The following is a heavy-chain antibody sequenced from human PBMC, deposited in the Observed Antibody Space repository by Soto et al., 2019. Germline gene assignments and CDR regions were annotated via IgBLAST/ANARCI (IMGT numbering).Heavy chain of an antibody. V-gene: IGHV1-18*01. J-gene: IGHJ6*03. Sequence: ASVKVSCKASGYTFTSYGISWGRQAPGQGLEWMGWISAYNGNTNYAQKLQVRVTMTTDTSTSTAYMELRSLRSDDTAVYYCARARGGATSYSYYYMDVWGKGTTVTVSS. CDR2: ISAYNGNT. CDR1: GYTFTSYG. D-gene: IGHD1-26*01. CDR3: ARARGGATSYSYYYMDV.